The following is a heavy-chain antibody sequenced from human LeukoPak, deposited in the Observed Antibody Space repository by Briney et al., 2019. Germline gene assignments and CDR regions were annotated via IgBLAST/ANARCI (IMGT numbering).Heavy chain of an antibody. CDR3: ARWLWSSGWPDAFDI. CDR2: INPSGGST. Sequence: ASVKVSCKASGYTFTSYYMHWVRQASGQGLEWMGIINPSGGSTSYAQKFQGRVTMTRDTSTSTVYMELSSLRSEDTAVYYCARWLWSSGWPDAFDIWGQGTMVAVSS. D-gene: IGHD6-19*01. V-gene: IGHV1-46*01. J-gene: IGHJ3*02. CDR1: GYTFTSYY.